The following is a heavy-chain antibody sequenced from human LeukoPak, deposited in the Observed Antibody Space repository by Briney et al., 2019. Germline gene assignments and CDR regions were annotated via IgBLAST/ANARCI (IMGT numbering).Heavy chain of an antibody. CDR2: ISAYNGNT. D-gene: IGHD3-22*01. CDR3: ARDKKYYYDSSGYWEDY. J-gene: IGHJ4*02. CDR1: GYTFTSYG. V-gene: IGHV1-18*01. Sequence: ASVNVSCKASGYTFTSYGISWVRQAPEQGLEGMGWISAYNGNTNYAQKLQGRVTMTTDTSTSTAYMELRSLRSDDTAVYYCARDKKYYYDSSGYWEDYWGQGTLVTVSS.